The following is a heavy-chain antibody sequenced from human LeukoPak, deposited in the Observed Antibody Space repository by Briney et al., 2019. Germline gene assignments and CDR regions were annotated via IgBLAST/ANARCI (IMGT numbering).Heavy chain of an antibody. D-gene: IGHD1-26*01. CDR1: GGTFTSYA. V-gene: IGHV1-69*05. CDR3: ARERGSQEFDP. CDR2: IIPIFGTA. Sequence: SVKVSCKASGGTFTSYAISWVRQAPGQGLEWMGGIIPIFGTANYAQKFQGRVTITTDESTSTAYMELSGLRSEDTAVYYCARERGSQEFDPWGQGTLVTVSS. J-gene: IGHJ5*02.